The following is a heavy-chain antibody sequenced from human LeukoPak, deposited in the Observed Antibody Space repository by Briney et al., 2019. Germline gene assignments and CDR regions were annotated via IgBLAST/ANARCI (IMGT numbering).Heavy chain of an antibody. Sequence: GASVTVSCKASGYTFTGNYIHWVRQAPGQGLEWMGWINCNSGDTNYAPRVQGRVSMTRDTSINTAYMAMSMLRSADTAVYYCARAFLLLEWPLEYFDLWGRGTLVTVSS. D-gene: IGHD3-3*01. CDR3: ARAFLLLEWPLEYFDL. CDR1: GYTFTGNY. J-gene: IGHJ2*01. V-gene: IGHV1-2*02. CDR2: INCNSGDT.